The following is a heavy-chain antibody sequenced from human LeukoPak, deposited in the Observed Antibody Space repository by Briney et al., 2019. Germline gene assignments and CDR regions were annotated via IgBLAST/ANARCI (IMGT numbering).Heavy chain of an antibody. CDR2: IKQDGSEK. D-gene: IGHD3-22*01. CDR1: GFTFSSYW. Sequence: GGSLRLSCAASGFTFSSYWMSWVRQAPGKGLEWVANIKQDGSEKYYVDSVKGRFTISRDNAKNSLYLQMNSLRAEDTAVHYCAREYYYDSSGYSLPFDYWGQGTLVTVSS. J-gene: IGHJ4*02. V-gene: IGHV3-7*01. CDR3: AREYYYDSSGYSLPFDY.